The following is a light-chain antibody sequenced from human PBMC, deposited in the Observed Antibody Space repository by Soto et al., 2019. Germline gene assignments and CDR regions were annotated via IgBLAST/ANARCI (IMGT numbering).Light chain of an antibody. CDR3: QQYNTWPRT. Sequence: EIVLTQSPATLSVSPGERATLSCRASQSVSSNLAWYQQKPGQAPGLLIYGASTRATGIPARLSGSGSGTEFTLTISSLQSEDFTVYYCQQYNTWPRTFGQGTKVEIK. V-gene: IGKV3-15*01. J-gene: IGKJ1*01. CDR2: GAS. CDR1: QSVSSN.